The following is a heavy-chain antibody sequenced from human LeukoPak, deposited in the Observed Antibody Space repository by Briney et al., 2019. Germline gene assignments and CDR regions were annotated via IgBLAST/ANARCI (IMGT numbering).Heavy chain of an antibody. V-gene: IGHV3-23*01. J-gene: IGHJ4*02. CDR3: AKADREYYDNY. D-gene: IGHD3-22*01. CDR2: ISGSGGST. Sequence: GGSLRLSCAASGFTFSIYAMSWVRQAPGKGLEWVSAISGSGGSTYYADSVKGRFTISRDNSKNTLYLQMNSLRAEDTAVYYCAKADREYYDNYWGQGTLVTVSS. CDR1: GFTFSIYA.